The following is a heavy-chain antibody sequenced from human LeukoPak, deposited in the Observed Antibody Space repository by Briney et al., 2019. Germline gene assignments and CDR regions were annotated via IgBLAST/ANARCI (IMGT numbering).Heavy chain of an antibody. Sequence: NTSETLSLTCAVYGGSFSGYYWSWIRQPPGKGLEWIGEINHSGSTNYNPSLKSRVTISVDTSKNQFSLKLSSVTAADTAVYYCAIRESIRYSYGWRDIWGQGTMVTVSS. J-gene: IGHJ3*02. V-gene: IGHV4-34*01. CDR1: GGSFSGYY. CDR2: INHSGST. D-gene: IGHD5-18*01. CDR3: AIRESIRYSYGWRDI.